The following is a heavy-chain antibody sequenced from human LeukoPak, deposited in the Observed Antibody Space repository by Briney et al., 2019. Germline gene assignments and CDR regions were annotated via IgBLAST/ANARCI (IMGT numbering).Heavy chain of an antibody. CDR3: VRAPATLQFGYYYYYMDV. CDR2: IDYSGST. J-gene: IGHJ6*03. CDR1: GGSISSYY. Sequence: SETLSLTCTVSGGSISSYYWSWIRQPPGKGLDWIGYIDYSGSTNYNPSLKSRVTISVDTSKNQFSLRLSSVTAADTAVYYCVRAPATLQFGYYYYYMDVWGKGTTVTVSS. D-gene: IGHD3-16*01. V-gene: IGHV4-59*01.